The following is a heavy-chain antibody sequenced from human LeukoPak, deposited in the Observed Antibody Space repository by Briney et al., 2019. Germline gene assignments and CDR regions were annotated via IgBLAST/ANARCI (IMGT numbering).Heavy chain of an antibody. CDR2: VSGRDDST. V-gene: IGHV3-23*01. Sequence: GGSLRLSCAASGFTFSNCAMSWVRQAPGKGLEWVSAVSGRDDSTYYADSVKGRFTISRDNSKNTLYLQMNSLRAEDTAVYYCAKWGDYDILTGYYDSDYWGQGTLVTVSS. D-gene: IGHD3-9*01. J-gene: IGHJ4*02. CDR3: AKWGDYDILTGYYDSDY. CDR1: GFTFSNCA.